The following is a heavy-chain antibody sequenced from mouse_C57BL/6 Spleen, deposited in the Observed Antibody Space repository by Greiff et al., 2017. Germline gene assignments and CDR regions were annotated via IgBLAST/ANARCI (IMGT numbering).Heavy chain of an antibody. V-gene: IGHV5-4*01. CDR1: GFTFSSYA. J-gene: IGHJ4*01. D-gene: IGHD1-1*01. Sequence: EVKLVESGGGLVKPGGSLKLSCAASGFTFSSYAMSWVRQTPEKGLEWVATISDGGSYTYYPDNVKGRFTIARDNAKNNMYLHMSHMKSEDTAMYYCAREGSRYAMDYWGQGTSVTVSS. CDR3: AREGSRYAMDY. CDR2: ISDGGSYT.